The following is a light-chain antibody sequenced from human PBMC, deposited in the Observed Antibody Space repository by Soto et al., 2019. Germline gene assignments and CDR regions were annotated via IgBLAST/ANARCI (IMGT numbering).Light chain of an antibody. Sequence: QSVLTQPRSVSGSPWQSVTISCTGNSSVVGGYDFVSWYQQHPGKAPKLMISDVSKRPSGVPDRFSGSKSGNTASLTISGLQAEDEADYYCSSYAGSNNYVFGTGTKVTVL. J-gene: IGLJ1*01. CDR2: DVS. V-gene: IGLV2-11*01. CDR1: SSVVGGYDF. CDR3: SSYAGSNNYV.